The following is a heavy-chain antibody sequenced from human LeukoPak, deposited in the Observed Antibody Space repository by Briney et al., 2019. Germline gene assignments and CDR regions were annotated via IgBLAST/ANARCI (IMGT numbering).Heavy chain of an antibody. Sequence: ASVKVSCKASGYTFTGYYMHWVRQARRQGIEWMGWINPNSGGTNYAQKFQGRVTMTRDTSISTAYMELSRLRSDDTAVYYCARSPDYGDPFDYWGQGTLVTVSS. J-gene: IGHJ4*02. CDR3: ARSPDYGDPFDY. CDR2: INPNSGGT. V-gene: IGHV1-2*02. CDR1: GYTFTGYY. D-gene: IGHD4-17*01.